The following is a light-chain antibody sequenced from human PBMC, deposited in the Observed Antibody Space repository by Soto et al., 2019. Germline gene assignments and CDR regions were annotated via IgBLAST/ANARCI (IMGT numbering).Light chain of an antibody. Sequence: EIVLTQSPGTLSLSPGERATLSCRASQSVSNYLAWYQRKPGQAPRLLIYGASSRATSIPDRFSGSGSGTDFTLTISRLEPVDFAVYYCHQYGGSPQTFGQGTKVEIK. J-gene: IGKJ1*01. CDR2: GAS. CDR1: QSVSNY. V-gene: IGKV3-20*01. CDR3: HQYGGSPQT.